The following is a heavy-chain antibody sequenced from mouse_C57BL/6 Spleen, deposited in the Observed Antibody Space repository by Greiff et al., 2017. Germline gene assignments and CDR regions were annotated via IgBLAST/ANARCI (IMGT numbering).Heavy chain of an antibody. CDR3: ASYGSSYFDV. CDR1: GYTFTDYY. V-gene: IGHV1-26*01. D-gene: IGHD1-1*01. J-gene: IGHJ1*03. CDR2: INPNNGGT. Sequence: VQLQQSGPELVKPGASVKISCKASGYTFTDYYMNWVKQSHGKSLEWIGDINPNNGGTSYNQKFKGKATLTVDKSSSTTYMELRSLTSEDSAVYYCASYGSSYFDVWGTGTTVTVSS.